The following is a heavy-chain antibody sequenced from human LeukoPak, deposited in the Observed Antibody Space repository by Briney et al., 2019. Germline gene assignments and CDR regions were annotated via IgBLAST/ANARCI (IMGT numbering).Heavy chain of an antibody. D-gene: IGHD3-10*01. CDR2: ISDRSSTI. J-gene: IGHJ6*03. V-gene: IGHV3-48*04. CDR3: ARVRGPTLKTCYMDV. Sequence: SGGSLRLSCAASGFTFTEYSIIWLRQAPGKGLEWVSFVSDISDRSSTIDYADSVKGRFTISRDNAERSVYLQMNSLRADDTAVYYCARVRGPTLKTCYMDVWGTGTTVTVSS. CDR1: GFTFTEYS.